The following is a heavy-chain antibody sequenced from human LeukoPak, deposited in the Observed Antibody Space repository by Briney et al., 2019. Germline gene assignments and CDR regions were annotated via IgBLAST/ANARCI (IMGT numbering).Heavy chain of an antibody. Sequence: SETLSLTCAVSGGSISSGGYSWSWIRQPPGKGLEWIGYIYHSGSTYYNPSLKSRVTISVDRSKNQFSLKLSPVTAADTAVYYCARGPRMRYTAIVYWGQGTLVTVSS. V-gene: IGHV4-30-2*01. CDR2: IYHSGST. J-gene: IGHJ4*02. CDR3: ARGPRMRYTAIVY. D-gene: IGHD5-18*01. CDR1: GGSISSGGYS.